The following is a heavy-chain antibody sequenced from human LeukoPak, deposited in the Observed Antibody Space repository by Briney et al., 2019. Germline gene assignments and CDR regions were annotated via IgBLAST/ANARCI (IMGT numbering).Heavy chain of an antibody. V-gene: IGHV3-23*01. J-gene: IGHJ4*02. Sequence: GGSVRLSCAASGFTFSSYAMSWVRQAPGKGLEWVSAISGSGGSTYYADSVKGRFTISRDNSKNTLYLQMNSLRAEDTALYYCARDASPSGYRTQGDYWGQGTLVTVSS. CDR2: ISGSGGST. CDR1: GFTFSSYA. CDR3: ARDASPSGYRTQGDY. D-gene: IGHD5-12*01.